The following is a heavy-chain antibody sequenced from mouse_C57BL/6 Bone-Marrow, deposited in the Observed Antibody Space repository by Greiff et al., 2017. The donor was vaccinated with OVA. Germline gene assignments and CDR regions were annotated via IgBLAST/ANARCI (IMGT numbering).Heavy chain of an antibody. J-gene: IGHJ1*03. CDR2: INPYNGDT. CDR1: GYSFTGYF. CDR3: AREGVYYYSFLWYFDV. V-gene: IGHV1-20*01. Sequence: VQLKQSGPELVKPGDSVKISCKASGYSFTGYFMDWVMQSHGKSLEWIGRINPYNGDTFYNQKFKGKATLTVDKSSSTAHMELRSLTSEDSAVYYCAREGVYYYSFLWYFDVWGTGTTVTVSS. D-gene: IGHD1-1*01.